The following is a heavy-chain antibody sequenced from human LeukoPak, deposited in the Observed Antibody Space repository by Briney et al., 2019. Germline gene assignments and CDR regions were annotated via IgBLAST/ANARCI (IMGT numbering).Heavy chain of an antibody. CDR3: ARGGSYYDSSGYSDRGNN. CDR1: GFTFSSYA. J-gene: IGHJ4*02. CDR2: IKSDGSST. D-gene: IGHD3-22*01. Sequence: GGSLRLSCAASGFTFSSYAMSWVRQAPGKGLEWVSRIKSDGSSTNYADSVKGRFTISRDNAKNTLYLQMNSLRAEDTAVYYCARGGSYYDSSGYSDRGNNWGQGTPVTVSS. V-gene: IGHV3-74*01.